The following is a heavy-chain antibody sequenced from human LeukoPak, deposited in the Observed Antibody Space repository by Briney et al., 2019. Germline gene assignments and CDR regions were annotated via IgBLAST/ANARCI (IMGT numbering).Heavy chain of an antibody. V-gene: IGHV4-4*07. Sequence: SETLSLTCTVSGDSISSYYWSWVRQPAGKGLEWIGRIHPSGSTNYNPSLKSRVTLSVDTSKNQFSLKLSSVTAADTAVYYCARDQPDYDFWSGYPKGNWFDPWGQGTLVTVSS. CDR3: ARDQPDYDFWSGYPKGNWFDP. CDR1: GDSISSYY. D-gene: IGHD3-3*01. J-gene: IGHJ5*02. CDR2: IHPSGST.